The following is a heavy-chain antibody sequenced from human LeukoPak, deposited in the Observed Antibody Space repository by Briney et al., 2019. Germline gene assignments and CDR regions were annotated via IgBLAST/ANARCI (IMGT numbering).Heavy chain of an antibody. CDR2: IGSRSTYT. CDR3: ARGGLNFDAFDI. Sequence: GGSLRLSCAASGFTFSSYSMNWVRQARGKGLEWVSSIGSRSTYTYSADSVKGRFTISRDNAKNSLYLQMNSLRSGDTAVYSCARGGLNFDAFDIWGQGTMVTVSS. D-gene: IGHD1-7*01. V-gene: IGHV3-21*01. J-gene: IGHJ3*02. CDR1: GFTFSSYS.